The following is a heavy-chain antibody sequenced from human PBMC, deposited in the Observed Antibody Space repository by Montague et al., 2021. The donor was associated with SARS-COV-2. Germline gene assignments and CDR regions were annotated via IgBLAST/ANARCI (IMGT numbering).Heavy chain of an antibody. CDR2: IRTTGHT. Sequence: TRSLTCTVSGASISTGIYYWSWIRQPAGKGLEWIGRIRTTGHTDYNSSLESRVFMSVDTSTNQFSLSLTSVTAADTAVYFCARFGSGTLEFDLWGQRTLVTVSS. V-gene: IGHV4-61*02. CDR1: GASISTGIYY. CDR3: ARFGSGTLEFDL. J-gene: IGHJ4*02. D-gene: IGHD1-26*01.